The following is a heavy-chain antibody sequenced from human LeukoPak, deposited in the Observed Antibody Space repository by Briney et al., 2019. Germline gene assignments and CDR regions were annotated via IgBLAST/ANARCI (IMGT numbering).Heavy chain of an antibody. CDR3: VRDGDDSGCNYFDY. CDR1: VFPFSNDG. J-gene: IGHJ4*02. CDR2: ISYDGRNK. V-gene: IGHV3-30*03. D-gene: IGHD6-19*01. Sequence: GGSLRLSCAASVFPFSNDGMHGVRPAPAQGRDWVAVISYDGRNKYYADSVKGRFTISRDNSQNTLSLQMNSLRAEDTAVYYCVRDGDDSGCNYFDYWGQGTLVTVSS.